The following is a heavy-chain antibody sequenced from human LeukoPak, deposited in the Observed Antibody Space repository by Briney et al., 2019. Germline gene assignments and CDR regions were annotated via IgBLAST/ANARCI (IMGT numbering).Heavy chain of an antibody. CDR2: INPKNGGT. D-gene: IGHD2-15*01. J-gene: IGHJ4*02. CDR1: GYTFIGNY. CDR3: ARVIGGSSADY. V-gene: IGHV1-2*02. Sequence: ASVKVSCKASGYTFIGNYIHWVRQAPGQGLEWVGWINPKNGGTDYAQKFQGRVTMTRDTSITTAYMDLSSLRFDDPAVYYCARVIGGSSADYWGQGTLVTVCS.